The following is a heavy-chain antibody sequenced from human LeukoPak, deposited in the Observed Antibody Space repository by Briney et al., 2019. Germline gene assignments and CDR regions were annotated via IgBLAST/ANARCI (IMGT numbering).Heavy chain of an antibody. CDR2: IYTSGST. CDR1: GGSISSYY. V-gene: IGHV4-4*07. J-gene: IGHJ4*02. Sequence: SETQSLTCTVSGGSISSYYWSWIRQPAGKGLEWIGRIYTSGSTNYNPSLKSRVTMSVDTSKNQFSLKLSSVTAADTAVYYCAGMYYDILTGQSDYWGQGTLVTVSS. D-gene: IGHD3-9*01. CDR3: AGMYYDILTGQSDY.